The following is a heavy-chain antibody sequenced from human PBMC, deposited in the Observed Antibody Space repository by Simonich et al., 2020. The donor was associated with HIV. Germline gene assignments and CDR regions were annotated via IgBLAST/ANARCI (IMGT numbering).Heavy chain of an antibody. D-gene: IGHD3-3*01. CDR1: GGPFSGYY. J-gene: IGHJ4*02. V-gene: IGHV4-34*01. CDR2: INHSGIT. CDR3: ARRDRELILYFDY. Sequence: QVQLQQWGAGLLKPSETLSLTCAVNGGPFSGYYWSWIRQPPGKGLEWIEEINHSGITNYKSSLNSRATISVDKSKNQFSLKLSSVTAADTAIYYCARRDRELILYFDYWGQGNLVTVSS.